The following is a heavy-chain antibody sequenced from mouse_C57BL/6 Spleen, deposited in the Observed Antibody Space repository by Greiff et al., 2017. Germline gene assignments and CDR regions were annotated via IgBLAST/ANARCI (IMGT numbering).Heavy chain of an antibody. CDR2: FHPYNDDT. CDR3: AGGGIITTVVAPGYFDV. CDR1: GYPFTTYP. D-gene: IGHD1-1*01. J-gene: IGHJ1*03. V-gene: IGHV1-47*01. Sequence: VQLQQSGAELVKPGASVKMSCKASGYPFTTYPIEWMKQNHGKSLEWIGNFHPYNDDTKYNEKFKGKATLTVEQSSSTVYLALSRLTSDDSSVYYCAGGGIITTVVAPGYFDVGGTGTTVTVSS.